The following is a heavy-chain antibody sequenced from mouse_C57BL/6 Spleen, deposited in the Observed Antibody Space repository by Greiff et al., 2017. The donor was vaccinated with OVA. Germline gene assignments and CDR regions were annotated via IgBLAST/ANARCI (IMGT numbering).Heavy chain of an antibody. Sequence: VKLQQSGPELVKPGASVKISCKASGYAFSSSWMNWVKQRPGKGLEWIGRIYPGDGDTNYNGKFKGKATLTADKSSSTAYMQLSSLTSEDSAVDFCARSTVGPWFAYWGQGTLVTVSA. V-gene: IGHV1-82*01. J-gene: IGHJ3*01. CDR2: IYPGDGDT. CDR3: ARSTVGPWFAY. D-gene: IGHD1-1*01. CDR1: GYAFSSSW.